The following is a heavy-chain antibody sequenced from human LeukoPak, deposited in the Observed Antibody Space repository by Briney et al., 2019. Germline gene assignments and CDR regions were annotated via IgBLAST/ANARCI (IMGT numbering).Heavy chain of an antibody. CDR3: ARDSDPRGLFDY. CDR1: GGSISSGGYY. V-gene: IGHV4-31*03. J-gene: IGHJ4*02. Sequence: SETLSLTCTVSGGSISSGGYYWSWIRQRPGKGLEWIGYIYYSGSTYYNPSLKSRVTISVDTSKNQFSLKLSSVTAADTAVYYCARDSDPRGLFDYWGQGTLVTVSS. CDR2: IYYSGST.